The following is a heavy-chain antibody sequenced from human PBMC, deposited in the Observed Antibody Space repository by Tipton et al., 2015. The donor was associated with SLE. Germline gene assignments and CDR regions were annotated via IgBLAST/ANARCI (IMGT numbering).Heavy chain of an antibody. V-gene: IGHV4-39*07. CDR1: GDSISSSSYY. CDR2: IYYSGST. D-gene: IGHD3-16*01. Sequence: TLSLTCTVSGDSISSSSYYWGWIRQPPGKGLEWTESIYYSGSTNYNPPLKSRVTISVDTSKNQFSLKLSSVTAADTAVYYCARGKEGEGSIAWGQGTLVTVSS. CDR3: ARGKEGEGSIA. J-gene: IGHJ1*01.